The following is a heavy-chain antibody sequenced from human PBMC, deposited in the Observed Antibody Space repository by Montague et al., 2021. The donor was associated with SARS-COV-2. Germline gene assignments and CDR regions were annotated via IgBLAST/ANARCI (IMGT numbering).Heavy chain of an antibody. V-gene: IGHV3-9*01. CDR2: TSWDGGVK. J-gene: IGHJ4*02. CDR3: AKGRHGSGTYYSDS. CDR1: GFTFDDFA. Sequence: SLRLSCAASGFTFDDFAMHWVRQAPGKGLEWVSNTSWDGGVKGYADSVKDRFTISRDNARNSLYLQMNSLRPDDTAFYYCAKGRHGSGTYYSDSWGQGTLVTVSS. D-gene: IGHD3-10*01.